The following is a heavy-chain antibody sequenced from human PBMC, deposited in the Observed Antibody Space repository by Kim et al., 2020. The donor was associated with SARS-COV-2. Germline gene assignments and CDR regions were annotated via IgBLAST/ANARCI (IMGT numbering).Heavy chain of an antibody. CDR3: AKGSNYGMDV. J-gene: IGHJ6*02. V-gene: IGHV1-2*06. Sequence: ASVKVSCKASGYTFSGYYMHWVRQAPGQGLEWMGRIHPYSGGTNYAQNFQGRVTMTRDTSISTVYMELSRLRSDDTAVYYCAKGSNYGMDVWGQGTTVTVSS. CDR1: GYTFSGYY. CDR2: IHPYSGGT.